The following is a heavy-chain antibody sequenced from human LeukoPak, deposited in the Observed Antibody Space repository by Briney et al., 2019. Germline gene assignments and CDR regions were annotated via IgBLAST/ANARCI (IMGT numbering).Heavy chain of an antibody. CDR2: IGYTGDT. CDR1: GGSISSGAYY. J-gene: IGHJ4*02. Sequence: SQTLSLTCTVSGGSISSGAYYWSWVRQHPGKGLDWIGYIGYTGDTYYTPSLRSRVTISIDTSRHQFSLRLSSLTAADTAVYYCARGVSGWHLDYWGQGTLVTVSS. CDR3: ARGVSGWHLDY. D-gene: IGHD6-19*01. V-gene: IGHV4-31*03.